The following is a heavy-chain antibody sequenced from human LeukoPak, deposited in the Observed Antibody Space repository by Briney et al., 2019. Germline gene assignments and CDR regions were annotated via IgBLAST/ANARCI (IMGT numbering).Heavy chain of an antibody. CDR3: ARSRLWSPNAFDI. CDR1: GGSFSGYY. J-gene: IGHJ3*02. D-gene: IGHD3-3*01. CDR2: INHSGST. V-gene: IGHV4-34*01. Sequence: PSETLSLTCAVYGGSFSGYYWSWIRQPPGKGLEWIGEINHSGSTNYNPSLKSRVTISVDTSKNQFSLKLSSVTAADTAVYYCARSRLWSPNAFDIWGQGTMVTVSS.